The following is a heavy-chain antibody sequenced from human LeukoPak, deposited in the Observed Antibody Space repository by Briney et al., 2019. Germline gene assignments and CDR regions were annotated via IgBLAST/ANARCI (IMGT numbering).Heavy chain of an antibody. CDR3: ARREWLLVGPAYYFDY. D-gene: IGHD3-3*01. CDR1: GYSFTSYW. Sequence: GESLKISCKGSGYSFTSYWIGWVRQMPGKGLEWMGIIYPGDSDTRYSPSFQGQVTISADKSISTAYLQWSSLKASDTAMYYCARREWLLVGPAYYFDYWGQGTLVTVSS. J-gene: IGHJ4*02. CDR2: IYPGDSDT. V-gene: IGHV5-51*01.